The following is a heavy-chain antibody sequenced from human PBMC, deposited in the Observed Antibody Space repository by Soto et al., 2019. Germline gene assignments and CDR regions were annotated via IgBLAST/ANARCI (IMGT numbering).Heavy chain of an antibody. CDR2: IYATGTT. D-gene: IGHD1-1*01. CDR3: VRDGTKTLRDWFDP. V-gene: IGHV4-4*07. Sequence: PSETLSLTCTVSGASISGFYWSWIRKSAGKGLEWIGRIYATGTTDYNPPLKSRVMMSVDTSKKQFSLKLRSVTAADTAVYYCVRDGTKTLRDWFDPWGQG. CDR1: GASISGFY. J-gene: IGHJ5*02.